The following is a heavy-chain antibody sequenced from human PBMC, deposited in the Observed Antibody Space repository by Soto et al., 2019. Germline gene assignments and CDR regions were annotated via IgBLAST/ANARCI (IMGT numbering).Heavy chain of an antibody. CDR1: GYTFTSYY. Sequence: ASVKVSCKASGYTFTSYYMHWVRQAPGQGLEWMGIINPSGGSTSYAQKFQGRVTMTRDTSTSTVYMELSSLRSEDTAVYYCARGGYDYVWGSYRFPHDAFDIWGQGTMVTVSS. CDR3: ARGGYDYVWGSYRFPHDAFDI. V-gene: IGHV1-46*01. CDR2: INPSGGST. D-gene: IGHD3-16*02. J-gene: IGHJ3*02.